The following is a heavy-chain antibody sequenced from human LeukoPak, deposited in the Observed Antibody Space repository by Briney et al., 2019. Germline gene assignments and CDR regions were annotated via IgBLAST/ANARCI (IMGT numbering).Heavy chain of an antibody. D-gene: IGHD3-10*01. Sequence: GGSLRLSCSASGFTFSSYAMHWVRQAPGKGLEYVSAISSNGGSTYYADSVKGRFTISRDNAKDSLYLQMNSLRAEDTAVYYCARGPSYYYYASGSYYNYWGQGTLVTVSS. V-gene: IGHV3-64*04. CDR3: ARGPSYYYYASGSYYNY. J-gene: IGHJ4*02. CDR2: ISSNGGST. CDR1: GFTFSSYA.